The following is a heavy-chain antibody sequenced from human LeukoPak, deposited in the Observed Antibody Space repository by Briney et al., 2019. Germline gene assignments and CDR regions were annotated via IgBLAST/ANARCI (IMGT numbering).Heavy chain of an antibody. CDR3: ARDRYYDSSGYYYGFVY. J-gene: IGHJ4*02. CDR1: GGSISSGSYY. CDR2: IYTSGST. V-gene: IGHV4-61*02. D-gene: IGHD3-22*01. Sequence: PSETLSLTCTVSGGSISSGSYYWSWIRQPAGKGLEWIGRIYTSGSTNYNPSLKSRVTISVDTSKNQFSLKLSSVTAADTAVYYCARDRYYDSSGYYYGFVYWGQGTLITVSS.